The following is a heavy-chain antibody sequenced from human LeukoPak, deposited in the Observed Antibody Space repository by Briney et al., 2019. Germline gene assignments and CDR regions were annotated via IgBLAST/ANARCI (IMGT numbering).Heavy chain of an antibody. CDR1: GGSISRSNYY. J-gene: IGHJ4*02. D-gene: IGHD1-26*01. CDR2: IYYSGST. V-gene: IGHV4-39*01. Sequence: PSETLSLTCTVSGGSISRSNYYWSWIRQPPGKGPEWIGTIYYSGSTYYNPSHPSLKSRVTISGDTSTNQFSLKLTSVTAADTAVYYCAGHSGSTRYFDYWGQGTLVTVSS. CDR3: AGHSGSTRYFDY.